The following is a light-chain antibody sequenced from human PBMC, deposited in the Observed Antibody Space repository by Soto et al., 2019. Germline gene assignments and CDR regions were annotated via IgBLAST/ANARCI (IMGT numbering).Light chain of an antibody. CDR1: QIITSNQ. Sequence: EIVLTQSPGTLSFSPGDRATLSCRASQIITSNQLAWYQHRPGQAPRLLIYGASSRAAGIPDRFTGSGSGTDFPLTIKRLEPGDVSVYYGQQYGTSPYTFGQGARLDFK. J-gene: IGKJ2*01. CDR3: QQYGTSPYT. V-gene: IGKV3-20*01. CDR2: GAS.